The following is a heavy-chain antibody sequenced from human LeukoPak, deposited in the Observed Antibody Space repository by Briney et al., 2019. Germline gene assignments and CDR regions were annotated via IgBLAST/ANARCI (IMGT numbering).Heavy chain of an antibody. Sequence: PGGSLRLSCAASGFTLSGFAMSWVRRTPGKGLEWVSGISGSGDNTLYADSVKGRFTISRDNSKNTLYLEMNSLRAEDTAIYYCAKMRGHPLPKDSMDVWGQGTTVTVSS. J-gene: IGHJ6*01. CDR2: ISGSGDNT. D-gene: IGHD2-15*01. CDR3: AKMRGHPLPKDSMDV. CDR1: GFTLSGFA. V-gene: IGHV3-23*01.